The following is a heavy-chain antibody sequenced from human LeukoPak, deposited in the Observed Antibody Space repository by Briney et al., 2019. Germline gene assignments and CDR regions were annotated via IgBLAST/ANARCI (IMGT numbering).Heavy chain of an antibody. Sequence: GGSLRLSCAASGFTFDDYAMHWVRQAPGKGLEWVSGISWNSGSIGYADSVKGRFTISRDNAKNSLYLQMNSLRAEDTALYYCAKLSAAGTFGYWGQGTLVTVSS. CDR1: GFTFDDYA. D-gene: IGHD6-13*01. CDR2: ISWNSGSI. V-gene: IGHV3-9*01. CDR3: AKLSAAGTFGY. J-gene: IGHJ4*02.